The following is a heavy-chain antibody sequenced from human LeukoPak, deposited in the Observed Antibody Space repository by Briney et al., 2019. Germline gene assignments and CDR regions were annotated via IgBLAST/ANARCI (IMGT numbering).Heavy chain of an antibody. CDR2: ISGSGGST. V-gene: IGHV3-23*01. CDR3: ARDSDELIAAAYNWFDP. Sequence: GGSLRLSCAASGFTFRNYAMSWVRQAPGKGLEWVSAISGSGGSTYYADSVKGRFTISRDTSKSTLYLQMNSLRAEDTAVYYCARDSDELIAAAYNWFDPWGQGTLVIVSS. D-gene: IGHD6-13*01. CDR1: GFTFRNYA. J-gene: IGHJ5*02.